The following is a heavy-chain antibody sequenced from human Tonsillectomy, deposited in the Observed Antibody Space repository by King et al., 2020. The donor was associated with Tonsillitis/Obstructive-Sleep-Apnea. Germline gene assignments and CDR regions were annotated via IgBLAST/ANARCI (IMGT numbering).Heavy chain of an antibody. CDR2: ISYDGSDK. CDR3: ANFAPFDP. CDR1: GFTFRSYA. Sequence: VQLVESGGGVVQPGRSLRLSCEASGFTFRSYAMHWVRQAPGKGLAWVAVISYDGSDKYYADSVKGRFTISRDNSKNTLYLQMNSLRPEDTAVYYCANFAPFDPWGQGTLVTVSS. J-gene: IGHJ5*02. V-gene: IGHV3-30*01. D-gene: IGHD3-9*01.